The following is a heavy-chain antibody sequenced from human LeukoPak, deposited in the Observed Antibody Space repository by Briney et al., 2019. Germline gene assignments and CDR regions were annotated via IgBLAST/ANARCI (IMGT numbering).Heavy chain of an antibody. D-gene: IGHD3-22*01. CDR1: GGSISSGDYY. V-gene: IGHV4-30-4*01. CDR3: ARGGYYYYDSSGYYLIDN. Sequence: KTSETLSLTCTVSGGSISSGDYYWRWIRQPPGKGLEWIGYIYYSGSTYYNPSLKSRVTISVDTSKNQFSLKLSSVTTADTAVYYCARGGYYYYDSSGYYLIDNWGQGTLVTVSS. J-gene: IGHJ4*02. CDR2: IYYSGST.